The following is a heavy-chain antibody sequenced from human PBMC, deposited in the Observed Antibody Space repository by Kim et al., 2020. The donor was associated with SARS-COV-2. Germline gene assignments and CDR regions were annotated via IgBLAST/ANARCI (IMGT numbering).Heavy chain of an antibody. J-gene: IGHJ6*02. CDR3: ARDHLGMDV. V-gene: IGHV4-59*01. Sequence: VSTNSNPSLKSRFTISVDTSKNQFSLKLSSVTAADTAVYYCARDHLGMDVWVQGTTVTVSS. CDR2: VST.